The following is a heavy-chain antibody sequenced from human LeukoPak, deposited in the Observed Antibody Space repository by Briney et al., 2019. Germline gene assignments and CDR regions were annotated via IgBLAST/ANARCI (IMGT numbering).Heavy chain of an antibody. Sequence: ASVRVSCKSSEYTFTGYYMHWVRQAPGQGLEWMGWINPNSGGTNYAQKFQGRVTRTRDTSISTAYMEVSRLTSDDTAVYYCARVGPYSYGMDVWGQGTTVTVSS. J-gene: IGHJ6*02. CDR1: EYTFTGYY. V-gene: IGHV1-2*02. CDR3: ARVGPYSYGMDV. CDR2: INPNSGGT.